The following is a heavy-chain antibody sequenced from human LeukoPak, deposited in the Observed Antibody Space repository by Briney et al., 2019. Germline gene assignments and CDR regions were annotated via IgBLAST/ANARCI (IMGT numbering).Heavy chain of an antibody. CDR2: ISSGSNFI. D-gene: IGHD4-23*01. CDR1: GFTFNDYS. CDR3: AKTEGMVTPDLREFNWFDP. V-gene: IGHV3-21*04. Sequence: GGSLRLSCPASGFTFNDYSMNWVRQTPGKGLEWVSSISSGSNFIYYADSVKGRFTISRDNTKNSLFLQMNSLRAEDTAVYYCAKTEGMVTPDLREFNWFDPWGQGTLVTVSS. J-gene: IGHJ5*02.